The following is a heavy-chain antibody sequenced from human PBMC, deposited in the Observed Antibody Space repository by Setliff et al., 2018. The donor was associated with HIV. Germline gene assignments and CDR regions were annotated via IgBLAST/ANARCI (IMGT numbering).Heavy chain of an antibody. D-gene: IGHD6-19*01. CDR1: GDTFSNYA. Sequence: ASVKVSCKASGDTFSNYAINWVRQAPGQGLEWMGGFIPNFGHTKYAQRFLDRVTMTIDTATSRAYMELRSLRSDDTAVYFCARLGCGWSDSYYYAMDIWGQGTTVTVSS. CDR2: FIPNFGHT. CDR3: ARLGCGWSDSYYYAMDI. J-gene: IGHJ6*02. V-gene: IGHV1-18*01.